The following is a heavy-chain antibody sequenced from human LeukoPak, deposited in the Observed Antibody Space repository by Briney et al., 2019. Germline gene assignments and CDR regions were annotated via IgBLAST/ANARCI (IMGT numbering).Heavy chain of an antibody. CDR2: IYPGDSDT. J-gene: IGHJ4*02. CDR1: GYSFTSYW. V-gene: IGHV5-51*01. D-gene: IGHD6-13*01. CDR3: ARKPGVAAAGTPYFDY. Sequence: PGESLEISCKGSGYSFTSYWIGWVRQMPGKGLEGMGIIYPGDSDTRYSPSFQGQVTISADKSISTAYLQWSSLKASDTATYYCARKPGVAAAGTPYFDYWGQGTLVTVSS.